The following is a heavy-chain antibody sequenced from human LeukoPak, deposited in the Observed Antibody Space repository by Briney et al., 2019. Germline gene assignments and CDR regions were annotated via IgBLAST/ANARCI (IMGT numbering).Heavy chain of an antibody. CDR3: ARDRSSGAFDY. CDR1: GFTFSSYG. CDR2: IWHDGSNK. Sequence: GRSLRLSCAASGFTFSSYGMHWVRQAPGRGPEWVAIIWHDGSNKYYADSVKGRFTISRDNSKNMLDLQMNSLRAEDTAVYYCARDRSSGAFDYWGQGTLVTVSS. J-gene: IGHJ4*02. D-gene: IGHD2-15*01. V-gene: IGHV3-33*01.